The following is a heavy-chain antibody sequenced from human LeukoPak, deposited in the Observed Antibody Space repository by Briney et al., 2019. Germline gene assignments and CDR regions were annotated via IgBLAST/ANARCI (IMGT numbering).Heavy chain of an antibody. V-gene: IGHV1-18*01. D-gene: IGHD6-6*01. Sequence: ASVKVSYKTSGYTFTDYGISWVRQAPGQGLEWMGWISAYNGNANYAQKVQGRVTMTADTSTSTAYMELRSLRSDDTAVYYCALFYSSSHPFDYWGQGTLVTVSS. CDR2: ISAYNGNA. CDR3: ALFYSSSHPFDY. CDR1: GYTFTDYG. J-gene: IGHJ4*02.